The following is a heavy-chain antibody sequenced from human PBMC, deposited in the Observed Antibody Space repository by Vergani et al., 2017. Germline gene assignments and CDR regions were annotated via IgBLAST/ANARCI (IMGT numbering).Heavy chain of an antibody. D-gene: IGHD2-2*02. CDR2: ISFDGTNE. CDR3: VRDRGLCAGGRCYTEAWDY. J-gene: IGHJ4*02. CDR1: EFTFSNYA. V-gene: IGHV3-30*03. Sequence: VQLLESGGGLVQPGGSLRLTCAASEFTFSNYAMNWVRQAPGKWLEWVVGISFDGTNEYYPDLVKGRFTISRDIAKNTLYLQVRSLRLEDTGVYHCVRDRGLCAGGRCYTEAWDYWGQGTPVTVSS.